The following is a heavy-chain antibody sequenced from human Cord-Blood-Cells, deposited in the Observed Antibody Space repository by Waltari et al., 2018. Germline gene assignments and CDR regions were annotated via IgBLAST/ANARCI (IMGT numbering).Heavy chain of an antibody. Sequence: QLQLQESGPGLVKPSETLSLTCTVSGGSISSSSYYWGWIRQPPGKGLEWIGSIYYSGSTYYNPSLKSRVTISVDTSKNQFSLKLSSVTAADTAVYYCARHISWVDAFDIWGQGTMVTVSS. CDR3: ARHISWVDAFDI. V-gene: IGHV4-39*01. J-gene: IGHJ3*02. CDR1: GGSISSSSYY. CDR2: IYYSGST. D-gene: IGHD3-16*01.